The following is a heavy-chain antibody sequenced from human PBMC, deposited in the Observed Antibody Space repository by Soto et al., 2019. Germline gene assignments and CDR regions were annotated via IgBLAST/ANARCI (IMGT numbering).Heavy chain of an antibody. CDR1: GFTFSSYG. D-gene: IGHD6-13*01. V-gene: IGHV3-30*18. CDR2: ISYDGSNK. CDR3: AKDWGSSSSWYNYYYYYMDV. Sequence: GGSLRLSCAASGFTFSSYGMHWVRQAPGKGLEWVAVISYDGSNKYYADSVKGRFTISRDNSKNTLYLQMNSLRAEDTAVYYCAKDWGSSSSWYNYYYYYMDVWGKGTTVTVSS. J-gene: IGHJ6*03.